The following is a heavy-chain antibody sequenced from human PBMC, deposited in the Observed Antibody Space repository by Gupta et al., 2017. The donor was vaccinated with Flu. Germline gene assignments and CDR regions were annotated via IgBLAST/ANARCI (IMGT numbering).Heavy chain of an antibody. CDR2: INSEGSST. V-gene: IGHV3-74*01. CDR1: TYW. D-gene: IGHD6-13*01. Sequence: TYWMHWVRKAPGKGLAGVARINSEGSSTSYEDAGKGRFTISRENAKNTLYLQMNSLTAEETAVYYCARDVKSSSWYQVAYGGQGTMVSVSS. J-gene: IGHJ4*02. CDR3: ARDVKSSSWYQVAY.